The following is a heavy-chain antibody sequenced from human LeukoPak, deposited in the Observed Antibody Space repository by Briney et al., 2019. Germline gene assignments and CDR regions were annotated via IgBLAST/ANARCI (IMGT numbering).Heavy chain of an antibody. V-gene: IGHV1-69*13. CDR2: IIPVFNTI. CDR1: GGTLNTYS. CDR3: ARGNSRWSTPSSSYYYRMDV. J-gene: IGHJ6*02. D-gene: IGHD4-23*01. Sequence: SVKVSCKASGGTLNTYSISWMRQAPGQGLEWMGGIIPVFNTINYAQRFQGRVTLTVDESTSTAYMELSSLRSEDTAVYYCARGNSRWSTPSSSYYYRMDVWGQGTTVAVSS.